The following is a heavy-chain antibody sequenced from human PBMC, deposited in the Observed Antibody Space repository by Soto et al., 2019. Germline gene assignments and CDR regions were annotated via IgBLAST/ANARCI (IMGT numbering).Heavy chain of an antibody. CDR2: VYISGST. CDR1: GGSINTYY. CDR3: ARGGRDGFDI. V-gene: IGHV4-4*07. Sequence: QVQLQESGPGLVKPSETLSLTCTVSGGSINTYYWNWIRQSAGKGLEWIGRVYISGSTNYHPSLKSRVAMSVDTSNNQFSLKVTSVTAAVTAVYYCARGGRDGFDIWGQGTMVTVSS. J-gene: IGHJ3*02.